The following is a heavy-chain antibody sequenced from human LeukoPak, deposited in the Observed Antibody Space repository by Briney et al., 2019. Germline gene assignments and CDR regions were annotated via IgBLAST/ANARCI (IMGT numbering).Heavy chain of an antibody. D-gene: IGHD2-2*02. V-gene: IGHV2-5*01. CDR1: GFSLSTSGVG. CDR3: AHRRPYCSSTSCYIQYNWFDP. CDR2: IYWNDDK. J-gene: IGHJ5*02. Sequence: RVSGPTLVKPTQTLTLTCTFSGFSLSTSGVGVGWIRQPPGKALEWLALIYWNDDKRYSPSLKSRLTITKDTSKNQEVLTMTNMDPVDTATYYCAHRRPYCSSTSCYIQYNWFDPWGQGTLVTVSS.